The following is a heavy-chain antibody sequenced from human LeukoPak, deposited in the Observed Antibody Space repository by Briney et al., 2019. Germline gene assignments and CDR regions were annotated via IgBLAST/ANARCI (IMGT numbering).Heavy chain of an antibody. CDR2: INPSGDST. D-gene: IGHD3-10*01. Sequence: ASVKVSCKASGYTFTSYHMHWVRQAPGQGLEWMGIINPSGDSTSYAQKFQGRVTMTRDTSTSTVYMELSSLRSEDTAVYYCARGTASYYYGSGSYSLHFDYWGQGTLVTVSS. V-gene: IGHV1-46*01. CDR1: GYTFTSYH. CDR3: ARGTASYYYGSGSYSLHFDY. J-gene: IGHJ4*02.